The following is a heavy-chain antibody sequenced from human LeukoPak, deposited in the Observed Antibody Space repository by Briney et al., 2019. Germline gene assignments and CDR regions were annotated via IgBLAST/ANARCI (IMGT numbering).Heavy chain of an antibody. CDR2: ISSSGSAM. J-gene: IGHJ4*02. V-gene: IGHV3-48*04. D-gene: IGHD5-18*01. Sequence: GGSLRLSCAASGFTFSSYAMSWVRQAPGKGLEWVSYISSSGSAMYYADSVKGRFTISRDNAKNSLYLQMNSLRADDTAVYYCARDSRGYNYGDTFDSWGQGTLVTVSS. CDR1: GFTFSSYA. CDR3: ARDSRGYNYGDTFDS.